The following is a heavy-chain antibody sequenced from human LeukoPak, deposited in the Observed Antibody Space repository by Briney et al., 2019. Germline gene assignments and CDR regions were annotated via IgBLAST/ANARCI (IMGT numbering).Heavy chain of an antibody. J-gene: IGHJ5*02. CDR3: ARRRITMVRGNWFDP. V-gene: IGHV4-59*12. CDR2: IYYSGST. Sequence: SETLSLTCTVSGGSISSYYWSWVRQPPGKGLEWIGYIYYSGSTNYNPSLKSRVTISVDTSKNQFSLNLSSVTAADTAVYYCARRRITMVRGNWFDPWGQGTLVTVSS. CDR1: GGSISSYY. D-gene: IGHD3-10*01.